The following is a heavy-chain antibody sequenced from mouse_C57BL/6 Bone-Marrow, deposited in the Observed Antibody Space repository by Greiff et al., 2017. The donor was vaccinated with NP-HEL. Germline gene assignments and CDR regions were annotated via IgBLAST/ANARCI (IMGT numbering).Heavy chain of an antibody. CDR2: IDPSDSYT. Sequence: QVQLQQPGAELVKPGASVKLSCKASGYNFTSYWMQWVKQRPGQGLEWIGEIDPSDSYTNYNQKFKGKATLTVDKSSSTAYMQRSSLTSEDSAVYYWARGGYYLFDVGGTGTTVTVSS. CDR1: GYNFTSYW. D-gene: IGHD2-3*01. CDR3: ARGGYYLFDV. V-gene: IGHV1-50*01. J-gene: IGHJ1*03.